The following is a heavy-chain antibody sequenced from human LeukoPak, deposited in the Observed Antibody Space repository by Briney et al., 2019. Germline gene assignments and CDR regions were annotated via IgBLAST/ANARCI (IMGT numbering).Heavy chain of an antibody. V-gene: IGHV4-59*10. Sequence: PSETLSLTCAVYGGSFSGYYWSWIRQPAGKGLEWIGRMFTPGTINYNPSLKSRVTISLDTSKNQFSLKLSSVTAADTAVYYCARLSGRDYYFDYWGQGTLVTVSS. CDR1: GGSFSGYY. J-gene: IGHJ4*02. D-gene: IGHD3-10*01. CDR3: ARLSGRDYYFDY. CDR2: MFTPGTI.